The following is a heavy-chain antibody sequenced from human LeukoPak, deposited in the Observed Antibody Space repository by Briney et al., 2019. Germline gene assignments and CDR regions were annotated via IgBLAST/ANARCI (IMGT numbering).Heavy chain of an antibody. CDR2: IYHSGST. Sequence: SQTLSLTCTVSVGSISSGYYYWSWIRQPPGKGLEWIGYIYHSGSTYYNPSLKSRVTISVDTSKNQFSLKLSSVTAADTAVYYCARGPDSSGYYYFDYWGQGTLVTVSS. J-gene: IGHJ4*02. D-gene: IGHD3-22*01. V-gene: IGHV4-30-4*01. CDR3: ARGPDSSGYYYFDY. CDR1: VGSISSGYYY.